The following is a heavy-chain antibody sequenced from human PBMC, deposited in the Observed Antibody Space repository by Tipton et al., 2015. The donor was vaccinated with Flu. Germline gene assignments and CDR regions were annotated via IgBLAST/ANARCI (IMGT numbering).Heavy chain of an antibody. CDR3: ARTPSGGYTFDY. CDR2: YNTYNGYT. J-gene: IGHJ4*02. D-gene: IGHD5-12*01. CDR1: GYTFNSYG. V-gene: IGHV1-18*01. Sequence: QVQLVQSGAEVKKPGASVKVSCKTSGYTFNSYGIAWARQAPGQGLEWMGGYNTYNGYTKYAQILQGRVTMTTDTSTSTVYMELRSLRSDDTAVYFCARTPSGGYTFDYWGQGTLVTVSS.